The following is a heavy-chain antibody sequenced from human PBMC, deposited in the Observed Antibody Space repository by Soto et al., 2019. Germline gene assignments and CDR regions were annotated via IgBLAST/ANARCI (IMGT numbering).Heavy chain of an antibody. Sequence: GASVKVSCKASGGTFSSYAISWVRQAPGQGLEWMGGIIPIFGTANYAQKFQGRVTIIADESTSTAYMELSSLRSEDTAVYYCARDPGVARWLQSESVEWGQGTLVTVSS. D-gene: IGHD5-12*01. V-gene: IGHV1-69*13. CDR3: ARDPGVARWLQSESVE. CDR1: GGTFSSYA. CDR2: IIPIFGTA. J-gene: IGHJ4*02.